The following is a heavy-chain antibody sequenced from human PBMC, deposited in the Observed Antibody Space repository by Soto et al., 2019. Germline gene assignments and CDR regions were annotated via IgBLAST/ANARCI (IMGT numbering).Heavy chain of an antibody. CDR2: IIPLVEMA. Sequence: QVQLVQSGPEVKKPGSSVKVSCTASGGTLTSYTINLVRQAPGQGLEWMGRIIPLVEMANYAQKFQGRITITANTSTSAPYMELSSLRSEDTAVYYCARGDTSFDIWGRGTLITVSS. CDR3: ARGDTSFDI. CDR1: GGTLTSYT. D-gene: IGHD3-10*01. V-gene: IGHV1-69*02. J-gene: IGHJ2*01.